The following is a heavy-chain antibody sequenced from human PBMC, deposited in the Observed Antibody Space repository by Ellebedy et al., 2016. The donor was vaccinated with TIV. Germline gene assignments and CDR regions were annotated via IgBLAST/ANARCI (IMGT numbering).Heavy chain of an antibody. CDR2: INPNSGGT. V-gene: IGHV1-2*02. J-gene: IGHJ5*02. CDR1: GYTFTGYY. CDR3: AREGCSSTSCYVIGGNWFDP. Sequence: ASVKVSCKASGYTFTGYYMHWVRQAPGQGLEWMGWINPNSGGTNYAQKFQGRVTMTRDTSISTAYMELSRLRSDDMAVYYCAREGCSSTSCYVIGGNWFDPWGQGTLVTVSS. D-gene: IGHD2-2*01.